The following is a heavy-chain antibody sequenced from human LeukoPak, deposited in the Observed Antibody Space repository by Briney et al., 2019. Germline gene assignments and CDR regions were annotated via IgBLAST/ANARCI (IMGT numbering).Heavy chain of an antibody. V-gene: IGHV3-49*04. Sequence: PGRSLRLSCTASGFTFGDYAMSWVRQAPGKGLEWVGFIRSKAYGGTTEYAASVKGRFTISRDDSKSIAYLQMNSLKTEDTGVYYCTRGIVVVVAAVYYYYGMDVWGQGTTVTVSS. CDR1: GFTFGDYA. D-gene: IGHD2-15*01. CDR3: TRGIVVVVAAVYYYYGMDV. CDR2: IRSKAYGGTT. J-gene: IGHJ6*02.